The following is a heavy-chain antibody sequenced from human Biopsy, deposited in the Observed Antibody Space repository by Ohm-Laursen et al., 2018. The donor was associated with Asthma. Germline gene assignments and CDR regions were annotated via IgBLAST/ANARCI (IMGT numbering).Heavy chain of an antibody. CDR3: ASDFPKDYVRYNFQF. Sequence: EATVKISCKISGYSLTDLSMHWVRQAPGQGLGWMGGHDHEEGGTANARRFQGRVTMTEDTSTDTAYMELSSLSSDDTAVYYCASDFPKDYVRYNFQFWGQGTLVTVSS. D-gene: IGHD4-17*01. V-gene: IGHV1-24*01. J-gene: IGHJ4*02. CDR1: GYSLTDLS. CDR2: HDHEEGGT.